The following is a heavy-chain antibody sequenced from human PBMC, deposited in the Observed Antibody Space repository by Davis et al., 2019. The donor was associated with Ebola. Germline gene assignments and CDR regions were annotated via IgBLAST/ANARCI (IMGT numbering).Heavy chain of an antibody. V-gene: IGHV3-30*18. D-gene: IGHD3-3*01. Sequence: PGGSLRLSCAASGFTFSSYGMHWVRQAPGKGLEWVAVISYDGSNKYYADSVKGRFTISRDNSKNTLYLQMNSLRAEDTAVYYCAKAITIFGDTAGFDPWGQGTLVTVSS. CDR3: AKAITIFGDTAGFDP. CDR1: GFTFSSYG. J-gene: IGHJ5*02. CDR2: ISYDGSNK.